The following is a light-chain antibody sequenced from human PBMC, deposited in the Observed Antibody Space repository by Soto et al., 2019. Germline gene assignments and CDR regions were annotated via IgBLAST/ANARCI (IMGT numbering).Light chain of an antibody. J-gene: IGKJ1*01. CDR2: KAS. CDR3: QQYDSYPWT. Sequence: DIQMTQSPSTLSASVGDRVTITCRASQSISTWLAWYQQKPGKATKLLIYKASSLESEVPSRFSGSGSGTEFTLTISSLQPDDFATYYCQQYDSYPWTLGQGTKVEIK. V-gene: IGKV1-5*03. CDR1: QSISTW.